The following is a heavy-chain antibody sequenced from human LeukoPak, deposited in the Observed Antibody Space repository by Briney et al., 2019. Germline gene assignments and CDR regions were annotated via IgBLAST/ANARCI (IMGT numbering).Heavy chain of an antibody. CDR3: ARGSGSYIHFDY. Sequence: SETLSLTCTVSGGSISSYYWSWIRQPPGKGLEWIGYIYYSGSTNYNPSLKSRVTMSVDTSKNQFSLKLSSVTAADTAVYYCARGSGSYIHFDYWGQGTLVTVSS. CDR1: GGSISSYY. J-gene: IGHJ4*02. V-gene: IGHV4-59*12. D-gene: IGHD1-26*01. CDR2: IYYSGST.